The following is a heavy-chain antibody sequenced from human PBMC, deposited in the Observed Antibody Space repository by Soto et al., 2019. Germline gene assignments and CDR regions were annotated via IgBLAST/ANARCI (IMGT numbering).Heavy chain of an antibody. CDR3: ARGSYDFWSGIHYYYYYGMDV. CDR1: GGTFSSYA. J-gene: IGHJ6*02. D-gene: IGHD3-3*01. Sequence: WASVKVSCKASGGTFSSYAISWVRQAPGQGLEWMGGIIPIFGTANYAQKFQGRVTITADKSTSTAYMELSSLRSEDTAVYYCARGSYDFWSGIHYYYYYGMDVWGQGTTVTVSS. V-gene: IGHV1-69*06. CDR2: IIPIFGTA.